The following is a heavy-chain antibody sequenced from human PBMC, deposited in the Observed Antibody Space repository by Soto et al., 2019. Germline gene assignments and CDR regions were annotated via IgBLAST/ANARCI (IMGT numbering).Heavy chain of an antibody. CDR3: ARGVVPAAIGNWFDP. CDR2: INPSGGST. Sequence: QVQLVQSGAEVKKPGASVKVSCKASGYTFTSYYMHWVRQAPGQGLEWMGIINPSGGSTSYAQKFQGRVTMTRDTSTSTVYMELSSLRSEDTAVYYCARGVVPAAIGNWFDPWGQGTLGTVSS. D-gene: IGHD2-2*02. CDR1: GYTFTSYY. V-gene: IGHV1-46*01. J-gene: IGHJ5*02.